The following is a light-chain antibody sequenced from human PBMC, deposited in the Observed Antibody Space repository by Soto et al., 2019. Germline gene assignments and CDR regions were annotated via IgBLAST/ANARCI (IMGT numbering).Light chain of an antibody. Sequence: QSALTQSASVSGSPGQSITISCTGTSSDIGGYNYVSWYQQHPDKAPKLMIFEVSNRPSGVSNRFSGSKSGNTASLTISGLLPEDGADYYCSSYTTSGPLAFGGGPKLTVL. V-gene: IGLV2-14*01. CDR1: SSDIGGYNY. CDR3: SSYTTSGPLA. CDR2: EVS. J-gene: IGLJ2*01.